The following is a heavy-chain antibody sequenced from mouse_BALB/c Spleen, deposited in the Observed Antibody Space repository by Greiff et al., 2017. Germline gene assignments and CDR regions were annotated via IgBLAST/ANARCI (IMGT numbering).Heavy chain of an antibody. CDR2: IDPETGGT. D-gene: IGHD2-10*02. V-gene: IGHV1-15*01. Sequence: QVQLQQSGAELVRPGASVTLSCKASGYTFTDYEMHWVKQTPVHGLEWIGAIDPETGGTAYNQKFKGKATLTADKSSSTAYMELRSLTSEDSAVYYCARKEEYGNPFAYWGQGTLVTVSA. CDR1: GYTFTDYE. J-gene: IGHJ3*01. CDR3: ARKEEYGNPFAY.